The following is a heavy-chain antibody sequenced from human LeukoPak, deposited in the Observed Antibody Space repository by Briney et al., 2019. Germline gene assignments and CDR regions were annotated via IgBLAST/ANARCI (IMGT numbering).Heavy chain of an antibody. Sequence: PGGSLRLSCAASGFTFSSYAMSWVRQAPGKGLEWVSAINGSGGSTYYADFVKGRFTISRDNSKNTLYLQMNSLRAEDTAVYYCAKVRDGYNPLNHYFDYWGQGTLVTVSS. CDR2: INGSGGST. J-gene: IGHJ4*02. D-gene: IGHD5-24*01. CDR3: AKVRDGYNPLNHYFDY. CDR1: GFTFSSYA. V-gene: IGHV3-23*01.